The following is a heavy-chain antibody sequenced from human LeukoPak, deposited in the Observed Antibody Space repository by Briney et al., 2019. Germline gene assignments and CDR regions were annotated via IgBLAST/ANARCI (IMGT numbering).Heavy chain of an antibody. J-gene: IGHJ4*02. CDR2: INPKSGGT. Sequence: GASVKVSCKASGYTFTNYHMHWVRQAPGLGFEWMGWINPKSGGTSYPQKFQGRLTMTRDTSISTAYMELSRLRSDDTAVYYCVPSANYYYFDYWGQGTLVTVSS. V-gene: IGHV1-2*02. CDR1: GYTFTNYH. D-gene: IGHD4/OR15-4a*01. CDR3: VPSANYYYFDY.